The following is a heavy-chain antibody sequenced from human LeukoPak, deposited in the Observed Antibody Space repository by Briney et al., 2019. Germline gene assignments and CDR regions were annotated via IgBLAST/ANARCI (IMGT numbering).Heavy chain of an antibody. CDR1: GFTVSSNY. D-gene: IGHD2-15*01. J-gene: IGHJ6*04. CDR3: ARSGKGGSGDWVLGCYYYGMDV. Sequence: GGSLRLSCAASGFTVSSNYMSWVRQAPGKGLEWVSVIYSGGSTYYADSVKGRFTIYRDNSKNTLYLQMNSLSAEETAVYYCARSGKGGSGDWVLGCYYYGMDVWGKGATVTVSS. V-gene: IGHV3-53*01. CDR2: IYSGGST.